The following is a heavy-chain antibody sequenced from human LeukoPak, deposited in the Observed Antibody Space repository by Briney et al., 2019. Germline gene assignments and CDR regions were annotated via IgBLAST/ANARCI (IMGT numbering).Heavy chain of an antibody. CDR1: GYTFTSYD. D-gene: IGHD6-19*01. CDR2: MNPNSGNT. CDR3: ARGTSSGWYKDNWFDP. V-gene: IGHV1-8*01. J-gene: IGHJ5*02. Sequence: ASVKVSCKASGYTFTSYDINWVRQATGQGLESMRWMNPNSGNTGYAQKFQGRITMTRNTSISTAYMELSSLRSEDTAVYYCARGTSSGWYKDNWFDPWGQGTLVTVSS.